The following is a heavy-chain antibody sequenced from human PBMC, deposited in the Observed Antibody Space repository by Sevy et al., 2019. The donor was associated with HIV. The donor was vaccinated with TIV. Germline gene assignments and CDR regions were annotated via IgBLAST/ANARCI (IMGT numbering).Heavy chain of an antibody. CDR3: ARVGFNWNDVDY. V-gene: IGHV4-59*01. CDR1: GGSMNIYY. CDR2: IYYSGST. D-gene: IGHD1-20*01. Sequence: SETLSLTCTVSGGSMNIYYWSWIRQPPGKGLDWIGYIYYSGSTNYNPSLKSRVTISVDTSKNQFSLKLRSVTAADTAVYYCARVGFNWNDVDYWGQGTLVTVSS. J-gene: IGHJ4*02.